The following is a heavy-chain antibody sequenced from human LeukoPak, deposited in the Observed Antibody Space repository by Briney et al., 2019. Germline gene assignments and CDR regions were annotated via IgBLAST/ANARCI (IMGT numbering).Heavy chain of an antibody. Sequence: KSSETLSLTCGVYGGSFSGYWSWIRQPPGKGLEWIGQIRHTGSTSYNPSLRSRVTISGDTSKNQFSLKLTSVTAADTAVYYCARHGGYYFDYWGQGTLVTVSS. D-gene: IGHD3-3*01. J-gene: IGHJ4*02. CDR1: GGSFSGY. V-gene: IGHV4-34*01. CDR2: IRHTGST. CDR3: ARHGGYYFDY.